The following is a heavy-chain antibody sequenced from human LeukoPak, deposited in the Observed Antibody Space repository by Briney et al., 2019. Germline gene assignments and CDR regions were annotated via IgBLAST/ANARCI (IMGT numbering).Heavy chain of an antibody. CDR1: GFIYSSYA. V-gene: IGHV3-23*01. J-gene: IGHJ4*02. CDR3: TRERRGSYYAFES. CDR2: ISGSSSNT. D-gene: IGHD3-16*01. Sequence: PGGSLRLSCAASGFIYSSYAMSWVRQAPGKGLEWVSTISGSSSNTYYADSVKGRFTISRDNAKNSVALQLDGLRADDTAVYFCTRERRGSYYAFESWGQGTLVTVSS.